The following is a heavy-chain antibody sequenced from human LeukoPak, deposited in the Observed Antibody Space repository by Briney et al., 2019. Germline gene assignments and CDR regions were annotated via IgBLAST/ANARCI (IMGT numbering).Heavy chain of an antibody. Sequence: GGSLRLSCAASGFTFSSFAMSWVRQAPGKGLEWVSAISASGGSTYYADSVKGRFTISRDNSKNTLYLQMNSLRAEDTAVYYCAKSPERARYYFDYWGQGTLVTVSS. D-gene: IGHD6-6*01. V-gene: IGHV3-23*01. CDR3: AKSPERARYYFDY. CDR2: ISASGGST. J-gene: IGHJ4*02. CDR1: GFTFSSFA.